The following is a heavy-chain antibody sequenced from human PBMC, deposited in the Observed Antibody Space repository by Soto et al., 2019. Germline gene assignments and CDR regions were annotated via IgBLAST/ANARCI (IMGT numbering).Heavy chain of an antibody. CDR2: IYYSGST. J-gene: IGHJ4*02. V-gene: IGHV4-59*08. CDR1: GGSISSYY. CDR3: ARHSSDFWSGHFDY. D-gene: IGHD3-3*01. Sequence: SETLSLTCTVSGGSISSYYWSWIRQPPGKGLEWIGYIYYSGSTNYNPSLKSRVTISVDTSKNQFSLKLSSVTAADTAVYYCARHSSDFWSGHFDYWGQGTLVTVSS.